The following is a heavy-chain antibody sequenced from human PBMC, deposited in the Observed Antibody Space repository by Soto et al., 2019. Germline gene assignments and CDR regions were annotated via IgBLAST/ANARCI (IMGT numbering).Heavy chain of an antibody. CDR1: GGSISRSNW. CDR2: IYHSGST. Sequence: SETLSLTCAVSGGSISRSNWWSCVRQPPGKGLEWIGEIYHSGSTNYNPSLKSRVTISVDKSKNQFSLKLSSVTAADTAVYYCARIYDSSGYYFDYWGQGTLVTVSS. V-gene: IGHV4-4*02. CDR3: ARIYDSSGYYFDY. D-gene: IGHD3-22*01. J-gene: IGHJ4*02.